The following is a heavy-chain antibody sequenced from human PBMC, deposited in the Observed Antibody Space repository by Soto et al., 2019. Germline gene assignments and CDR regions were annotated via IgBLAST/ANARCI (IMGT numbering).Heavy chain of an antibody. CDR2: INPNSGGT. V-gene: IGHV1-2*02. CDR3: ASEWRSRSLVRQLLGFYY. D-gene: IGHD2-2*01. J-gene: IGHJ4*02. Sequence: ASVKVSCKASGYTFTGYYMHWVRQAPGQGLEWMGWINPNSGGTNYAQKFQGRVTMTRDTSISTAYMELSRLRSDDTAVYYCASEWRSRSLVRQLLGFYYRGQGTLVTVSS. CDR1: GYTFTGYY.